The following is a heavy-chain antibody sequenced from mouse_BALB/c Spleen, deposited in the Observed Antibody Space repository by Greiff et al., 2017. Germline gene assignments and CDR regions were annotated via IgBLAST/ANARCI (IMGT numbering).Heavy chain of an antibody. D-gene: IGHD1-1*01. CDR2: IDPANGNT. V-gene: IGHV14-3*02. J-gene: IGHJ3*01. Sequence: EVKLVESGAELVKPGASVKLSCTASGFNIKDTYMHWVKQRPEQGLEWIGRIDPANGNTKYDPKFQGKATITADTSSNTAYLQLSSLTSEDTAVYYCARGYGSSYGFAYWGQGTLVTVSA. CDR1: GFNIKDTY. CDR3: ARGYGSSYGFAY.